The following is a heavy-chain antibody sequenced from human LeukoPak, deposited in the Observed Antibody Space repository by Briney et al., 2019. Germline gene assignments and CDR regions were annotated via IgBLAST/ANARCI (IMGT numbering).Heavy chain of an antibody. J-gene: IGHJ4*02. CDR1: GFTFSSYS. CDR2: ISSSSSYI. CDR3: ARSATEDTAMVVDY. V-gene: IGHV3-21*01. Sequence: WGSLRLSCAASGFTFSSYSMNWVRQAPGKGLEWVSSISSSSSYIYYADSVKGRFTISRDNAKNSLYLQMNSLRAEDTAAYYCARSATEDTAMVVDYWGQGTLVTVSS. D-gene: IGHD5-18*01.